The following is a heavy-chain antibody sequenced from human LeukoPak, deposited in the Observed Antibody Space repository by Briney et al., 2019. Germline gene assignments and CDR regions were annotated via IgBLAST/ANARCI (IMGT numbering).Heavy chain of an antibody. CDR2: ISVNNGGT. J-gene: IGHJ1*01. CDR1: GYTFTTYS. D-gene: IGHD2-2*01. Sequence: ASVKVSCKASGYTFTTYSLAWVRQAPGQSLEWMGSISVNNGGTNYAQSFQDRVTLTRDTSTNTAYLELRSLRSDDTAIIYCATATQPRGYFLHWGQRTLVTLSS. V-gene: IGHV1-18*01. CDR3: ATATQPRGYFLH.